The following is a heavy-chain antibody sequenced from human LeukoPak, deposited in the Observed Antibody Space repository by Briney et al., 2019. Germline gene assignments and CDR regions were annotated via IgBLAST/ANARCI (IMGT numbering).Heavy chain of an antibody. CDR3: ARRIYGGNSGIDY. J-gene: IGHJ4*02. D-gene: IGHD4-23*01. Sequence: ASVKVSCKASGYTFTSHYMHWVRQAPGQGLEWMGIINPSGGSTSYAQKFQGRVTMTRDMSTSTVYMELSSLRSEDTAVYYCARRIYGGNSGIDYWGQGTLVTVS. V-gene: IGHV1-46*01. CDR2: INPSGGST. CDR1: GYTFTSHY.